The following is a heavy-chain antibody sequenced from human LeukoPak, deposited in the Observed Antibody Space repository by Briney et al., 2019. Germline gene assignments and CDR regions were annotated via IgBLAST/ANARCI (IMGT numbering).Heavy chain of an antibody. CDR3: ATTTTVVTRNAFDI. J-gene: IGHJ3*02. Sequence: ASVKVSCKVSGCTLTELSMHWVRQAPGKGLEWMGGFDPEDGETIYAQKFQGRVTMTEDTSTDTAYMELSSLRSEDTAVYYCATTTTVVTRNAFDIWGQGTMVTVSS. CDR2: FDPEDGET. D-gene: IGHD4-23*01. CDR1: GCTLTELS. V-gene: IGHV1-24*01.